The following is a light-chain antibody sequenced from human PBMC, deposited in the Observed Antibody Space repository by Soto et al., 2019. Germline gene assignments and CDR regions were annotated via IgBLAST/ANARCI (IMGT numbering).Light chain of an antibody. Sequence: QSALTQPASASGSPGQSITISCTGTSSDVGGYNYVSWYQQYPGKAPKLMIYDVSSRPSGVSNRFSGSKSGNTASLTISGLQAEDEADYHCSSYTPSSTYVFGTGTKLTVL. CDR3: SSYTPSSTYV. J-gene: IGLJ1*01. CDR2: DVS. CDR1: SSDVGGYNY. V-gene: IGLV2-14*03.